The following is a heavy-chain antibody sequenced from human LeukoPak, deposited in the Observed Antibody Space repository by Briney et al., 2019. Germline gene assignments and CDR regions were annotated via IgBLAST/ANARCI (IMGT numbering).Heavy chain of an antibody. J-gene: IGHJ4*02. CDR2: IRSDGSNI. CDR1: GFTFSSYG. V-gene: IGHV3-30*02. Sequence: GGSLRLSCAASGFTFSSYGMHWVRQAPGKGLEWVAFIRSDGSNIYYADSVKGRFTISRDNPKNTLYLQMNSLRAEDTAVYYCAKDPDCTSGVCYTFFDYWGQGTLVTVSS. CDR3: AKDPDCTSGVCYTFFDY. D-gene: IGHD2-8*01.